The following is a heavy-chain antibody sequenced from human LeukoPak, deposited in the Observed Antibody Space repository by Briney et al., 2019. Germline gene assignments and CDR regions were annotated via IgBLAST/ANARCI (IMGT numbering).Heavy chain of an antibody. D-gene: IGHD6-19*01. CDR3: ARGSSRYSSAPLR. Sequence: PGGSLRLSCAASGFTFSSYSMNWVRQAPGKGLEWVSYISSSSSTIYYADSVKGRFTISRDNAKNSLYLQMNSLRAEDTAVYYCARGSSRYSSAPLRWGQGTLVTVSS. J-gene: IGHJ4*02. CDR1: GFTFSSYS. CDR2: ISSSSSTI. V-gene: IGHV3-48*04.